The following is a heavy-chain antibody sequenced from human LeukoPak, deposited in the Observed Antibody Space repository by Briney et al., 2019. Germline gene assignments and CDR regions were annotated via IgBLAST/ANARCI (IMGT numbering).Heavy chain of an antibody. CDR1: GFPFSNYW. CDR3: ANLEGRGGLAY. D-gene: IGHD3-10*01. Sequence: GGSLRLSCAASGFPFSNYWMHWVRQAPGKGLEWVSYIGNSGRTIYYSDSVKGRFTISRDNAKNSLYLQMNSLRAEDTAVYYCANLEGRGGLAYGGQGTLVTVSS. J-gene: IGHJ4*02. V-gene: IGHV3-48*04. CDR2: IGNSGRTI.